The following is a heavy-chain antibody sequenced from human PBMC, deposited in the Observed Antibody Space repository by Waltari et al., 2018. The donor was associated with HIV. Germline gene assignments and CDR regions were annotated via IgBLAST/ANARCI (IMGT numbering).Heavy chain of an antibody. J-gene: IGHJ6*02. CDR2: IYYSGST. CDR1: GGSISSSSYY. V-gene: IGHV4-39*07. Sequence: QLQLQESGPGLVKPSETLSLTCTVSGGSISSSSYYWGWIRQPPGKGLEWIGSIYYSGSTYYNPSLKSRVTISVDTSKNQFSLKLSSVTAADTAVYYCASPTHDYSNRIDYYYYGMDVWGQGTTVTVSS. CDR3: ASPTHDYSNRIDYYYYGMDV. D-gene: IGHD4-4*01.